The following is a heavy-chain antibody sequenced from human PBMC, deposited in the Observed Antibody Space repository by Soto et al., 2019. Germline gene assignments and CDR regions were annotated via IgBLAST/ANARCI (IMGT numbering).Heavy chain of an antibody. CDR3: ATFTFGRPFDT. CDR2: IRGSGFST. V-gene: IGHV3-23*01. D-gene: IGHD3-16*01. CDR1: SFTFNTYA. J-gene: IGHJ3*02. Sequence: GSLRLSCAASSFTFNTYAMSWVRQAPGQGLEWVSAIRGSGFSTYYADSVKGRFSISSDSSKNTLFLQMNSLRADDTAVYFCATFTFGRPFDTWGQGTMVTVSS.